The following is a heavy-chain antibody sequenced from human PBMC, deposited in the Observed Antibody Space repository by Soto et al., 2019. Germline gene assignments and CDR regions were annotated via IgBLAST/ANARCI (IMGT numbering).Heavy chain of an antibody. CDR3: ARDFRGLGIRRDFDY. Sequence: ASETLSLTCSVSGVSVTSGSYYWTWIRQPPGKGLEWIGYIHYTGITTYNPSLNSRVSMSIDTSKRLFSLNMNSVTAADTAVYYCARDFRGLGIRRDFDYWGQGTPVTVS. CDR2: IHYTGIT. J-gene: IGHJ4*02. D-gene: IGHD3-10*01. V-gene: IGHV4-61*03. CDR1: GVSVTSGSYY.